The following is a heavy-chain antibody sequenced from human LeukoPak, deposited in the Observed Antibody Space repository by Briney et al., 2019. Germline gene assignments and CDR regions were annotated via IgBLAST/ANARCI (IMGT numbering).Heavy chain of an antibody. V-gene: IGHV3-53*05. J-gene: IGHJ4*02. Sequence: PGGSLRLSCAASGFTVGSNYMSWVRQAPGKGLERVSVIYSGGSTYYAHSVKGRFTISRDNTKGSLFLQMNSLRTEDTAFYYCAKETNTGWSEPDYWGQGTLVTVSS. CDR1: GFTVGSNY. CDR3: AKETNTGWSEPDY. CDR2: IYSGGST. D-gene: IGHD2-15*01.